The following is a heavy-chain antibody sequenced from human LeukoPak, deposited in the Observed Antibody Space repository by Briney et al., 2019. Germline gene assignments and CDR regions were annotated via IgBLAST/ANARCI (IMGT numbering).Heavy chain of an antibody. D-gene: IGHD6-19*01. CDR1: GYTFTGYY. CDR3: SRDERGIAVAGTFSWFDP. Sequence: GASVKVSCKASGYTFTGYYMHWVRQAPGQGLEWMGCINPNSGGTNYAQKFQDRGTTTTDTPISTAYMERIRMRTDDTAVYYCSRDERGIAVAGTFSWFDPWGQGTLVTVSS. CDR2: INPNSGGT. V-gene: IGHV1-2*02. J-gene: IGHJ5*02.